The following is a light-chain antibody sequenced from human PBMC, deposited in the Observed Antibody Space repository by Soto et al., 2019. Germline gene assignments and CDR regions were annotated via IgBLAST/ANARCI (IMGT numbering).Light chain of an antibody. CDR2: DAY. Sequence: EIVLTQSPGTLSLSPGERATLACGASQIVSDNFLAWYQQKPGQAPRLLIYDAYNRATGIPPRFSGSGSGTDFTLTISSLEPEDSAVYYCQQRHMWPITFGQGTRLEIK. CDR1: QIVSDNF. J-gene: IGKJ5*01. V-gene: IGKV3D-20*02. CDR3: QQRHMWPIT.